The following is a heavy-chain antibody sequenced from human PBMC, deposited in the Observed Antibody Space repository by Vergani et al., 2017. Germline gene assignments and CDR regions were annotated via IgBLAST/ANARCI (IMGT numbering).Heavy chain of an antibody. CDR2: IWYDGSNK. J-gene: IGHJ4*02. D-gene: IGHD5-18*01. V-gene: IGHV3-33*01. Sequence: QVQLVESGGGVVQPGRSLRLSCAASGFTFSSYGMHWVRQAPGKGLECVAVIWYDGSNKYYADSVKGRFTISRDNSKNTLYLQMNSLRAEDTAVYYCARGKFVDTAMNPDEADFDYWGQGTLVTVSS. CDR1: GFTFSSYG. CDR3: ARGKFVDTAMNPDEADFDY.